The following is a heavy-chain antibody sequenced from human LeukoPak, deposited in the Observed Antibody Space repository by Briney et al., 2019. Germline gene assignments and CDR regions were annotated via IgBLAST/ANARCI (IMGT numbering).Heavy chain of an antibody. J-gene: IGHJ4*02. Sequence: ASVKVSCKASGYTFASYYIHWVRQAPGQGLEWMGIINPSGGSTSYAQKFQSRVSMSRDTSTSTVYMELSSRRSEDTAVYYCATVAVAGTFDYWGQGTLVTVSS. D-gene: IGHD6-19*01. V-gene: IGHV1-46*01. CDR3: ATVAVAGTFDY. CDR2: INPSGGST. CDR1: GYTFASYY.